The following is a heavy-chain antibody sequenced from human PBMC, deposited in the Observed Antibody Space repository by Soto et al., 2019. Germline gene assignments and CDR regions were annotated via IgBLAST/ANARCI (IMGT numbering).Heavy chain of an antibody. CDR1: GGSISSYY. CDR2: IYYSGST. D-gene: IGHD1-7*01. V-gene: IGHV4-59*01. J-gene: IGHJ4*02. Sequence: KTSETLSLTCTVSGGSISSYYWSWIRQPPGKGLEWIGYIYYSGSTNYNPSLKSRVTISVDTSKNQFSLKLSSVTAADTAVYYCARHHNWNYGGFDYWGQGTLVTVSS. CDR3: ARHHNWNYGGFDY.